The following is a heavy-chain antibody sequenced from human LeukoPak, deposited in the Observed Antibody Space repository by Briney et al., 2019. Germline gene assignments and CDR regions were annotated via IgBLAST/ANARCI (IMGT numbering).Heavy chain of an antibody. J-gene: IGHJ3*01. CDR2: ISNDERNT. D-gene: IGHD3-22*01. Sequence: GGSLRLSCAASGFKFSTYGMNWVRQAPGKGLEWVSIISNDERNTHYVDSVGGRFTISRDNSKNLLFLQMNSLRVEDTAIYYCAKNLYDDSGYYPNDALDVWGRGTMVIVSS. CDR3: AKNLYDDSGYYPNDALDV. V-gene: IGHV3-30*18. CDR1: GFKFSTYG.